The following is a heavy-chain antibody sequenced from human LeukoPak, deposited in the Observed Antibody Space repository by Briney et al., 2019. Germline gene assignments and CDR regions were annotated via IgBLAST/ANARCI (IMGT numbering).Heavy chain of an antibody. CDR2: IEQDGSEK. V-gene: IGHV3-7*01. J-gene: IGHJ4*02. D-gene: IGHD6-19*01. CDR3: ARDRSPVVSVAKEFDY. CDR1: GFTFSSYW. Sequence: PGGSLRLSCAASGFTFSSYWMSWVRQAPGKGLEWAANIEQDGSEKYYVDSVKGRFTISRDNAKNSLYLQMNSLRAEDTAVYYCARDRSPVVSVAKEFDYWGQGTLVTVSS.